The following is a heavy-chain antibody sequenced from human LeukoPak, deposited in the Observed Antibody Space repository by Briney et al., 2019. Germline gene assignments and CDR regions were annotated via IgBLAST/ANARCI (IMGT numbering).Heavy chain of an antibody. D-gene: IGHD3-10*01. V-gene: IGHV4-4*07. Sequence: PSETLSLTCTVSGGSISSYYWSWIRQPAGKGLEWIGRIYTSGSTNYNPSLKSRVTMSVDTSKNQFSLKLSSVTAADTAVYYCTTDALRVTMVRAFPFDYWGQGTLVTVSS. CDR3: TTDALRVTMVRAFPFDY. CDR2: IYTSGST. CDR1: GGSISSYY. J-gene: IGHJ4*02.